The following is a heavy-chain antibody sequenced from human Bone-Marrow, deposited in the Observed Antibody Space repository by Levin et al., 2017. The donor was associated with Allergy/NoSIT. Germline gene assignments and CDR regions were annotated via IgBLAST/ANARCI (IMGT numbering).Heavy chain of an antibody. CDR2: IYYSGGT. J-gene: IGHJ3*02. V-gene: IGHV4-59*08. Sequence: SQTLSLPCSVSGGSITNYYWSWIRQPPGKGLEWIGYIYYSGGTVYHPSLKSRVTISVDTSKNHCSLKLRSVTAADTAIYYCARHLGAFDIWGQGTKVTVSS. CDR3: ARHLGAFDI. CDR1: GGSITNYY.